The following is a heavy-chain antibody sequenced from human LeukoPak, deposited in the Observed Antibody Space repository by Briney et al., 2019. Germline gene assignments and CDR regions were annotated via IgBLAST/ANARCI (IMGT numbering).Heavy chain of an antibody. CDR3: ARGIAAAGILG. J-gene: IGHJ4*02. Sequence: GASVKVSCKASGYTFTSYAMHWVRQAPGQRLEWMGWINAGNGNTKYSQKFQGRVTITRDASASTAYMELSSLRSEDTAVYYCARGIAAAGILGWGQGTLVTVSS. V-gene: IGHV1-3*01. D-gene: IGHD6-13*01. CDR2: INAGNGNT. CDR1: GYTFTSYA.